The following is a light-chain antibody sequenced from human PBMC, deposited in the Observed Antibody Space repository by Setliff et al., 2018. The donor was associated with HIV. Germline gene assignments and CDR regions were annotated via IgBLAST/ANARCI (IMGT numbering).Light chain of an antibody. CDR1: SSDVGNYNY. CDR3: SSYTGRSTFV. CDR2: DVS. V-gene: IGLV2-14*01. J-gene: IGLJ1*01. Sequence: QSALTQPASVSGSPGQSITISCTGISSDVGNYNYVSWYQEHPGKATKLMIYDVSKRPAGVSNRFSGSKSGNTASLTISGLQAEDEADYHCSSYTGRSTFVFGTGTKVTVL.